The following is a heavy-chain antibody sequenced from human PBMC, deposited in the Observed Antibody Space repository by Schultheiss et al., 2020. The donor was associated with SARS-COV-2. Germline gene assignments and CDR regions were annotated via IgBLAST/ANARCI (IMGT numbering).Heavy chain of an antibody. CDR3: ARGYSSSWPYFDY. Sequence: GGSLRLSCAASGFTFSSYSMNWVRQAPGKGLEWVSYISSSSSYIYYADSVKGRFTISRDNAKNSLYLQMNSLRAEDTAVYYCARGYSSSWPYFDYWGQGTLVTVSS. CDR2: ISSSSSYI. V-gene: IGHV3-21*01. CDR1: GFTFSSYS. J-gene: IGHJ4*02. D-gene: IGHD6-13*01.